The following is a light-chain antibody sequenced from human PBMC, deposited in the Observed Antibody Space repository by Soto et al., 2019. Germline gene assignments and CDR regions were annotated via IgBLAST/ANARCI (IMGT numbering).Light chain of an antibody. J-gene: IGKJ4*01. CDR2: WAS. CDR1: QSVLYSSNNMNY. Sequence: DFVMTQSPDSLAVSLGETATITCKSSQSVLYSSNNMNYLSWYQQKPSQPPKLLIYWASTRKSGVPDRISGSGSGTDFTLTISSLQAEDVAVYYCQQYYSIPLTYGGGTKVEIK. CDR3: QQYYSIPLT. V-gene: IGKV4-1*01.